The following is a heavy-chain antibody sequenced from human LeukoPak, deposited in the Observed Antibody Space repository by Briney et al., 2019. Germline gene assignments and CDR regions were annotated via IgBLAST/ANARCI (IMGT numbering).Heavy chain of an antibody. CDR3: AKQNDFWSGYLGY. Sequence: GGSLSLSCAASGFTFSSYAMSWVRQAPGKGLEWVSAISGSGGSTYYADSVKGRFTISRDNSKNTLYLQMNSLRAEDTAVYYCAKQNDFWSGYLGYWGQGTLVTVSS. D-gene: IGHD3-3*01. CDR1: GFTFSSYA. CDR2: ISGSGGST. V-gene: IGHV3-23*01. J-gene: IGHJ4*02.